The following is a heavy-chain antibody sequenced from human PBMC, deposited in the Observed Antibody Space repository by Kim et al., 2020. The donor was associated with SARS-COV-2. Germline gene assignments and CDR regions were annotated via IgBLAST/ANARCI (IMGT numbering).Heavy chain of an antibody. J-gene: IGHJ5*02. CDR1: GFTFGSYA. CDR2: ISANGDRA. D-gene: IGHD5-12*01. V-gene: IGHV3-23*01. Sequence: EGSLRLSCIASGFTFGSYAMTWVRLAPGKGLEWVSDISANGDRADFAASVRGRFSISRDGSKNTLFLQMNSLRVEDTALYFCAKGAYSDHSHFLTFDPWGQGTLVTVSS. CDR3: AKGAYSDHSHFLTFDP.